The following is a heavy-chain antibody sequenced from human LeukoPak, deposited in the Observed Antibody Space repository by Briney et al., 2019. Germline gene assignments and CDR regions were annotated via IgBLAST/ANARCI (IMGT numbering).Heavy chain of an antibody. CDR2: ISGSGGST. Sequence: PGGSLRLSCAASGFTFSSYAMSWVRQAPGKGLEWVSAISGSGGSTYYADSVKGRFTISRDNSKNTLYLQMNSLRAEDTAVYYCAKDYQRFLEWLPPSQDYWGQGTLVTVSS. D-gene: IGHD3-3*01. J-gene: IGHJ4*02. CDR1: GFTFSSYA. CDR3: AKDYQRFLEWLPPSQDY. V-gene: IGHV3-23*01.